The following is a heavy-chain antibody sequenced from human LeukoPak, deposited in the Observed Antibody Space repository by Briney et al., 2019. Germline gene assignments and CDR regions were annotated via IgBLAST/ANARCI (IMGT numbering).Heavy chain of an antibody. CDR1: GFTFDDYG. CDR3: ARDLVRGVIITQFPTAHDY. V-gene: IGHV3-20*04. D-gene: IGHD3-10*01. J-gene: IGHJ4*02. CDR2: INWNGGST. Sequence: GGSLRLSCAASGFTFDDYGMSWVRQAPGKGLEWVSGINWNGGSTGYADSVKGRFTISRDNAKNSLYLQMNSLRAEDTALYYCARDLVRGVIITQFPTAHDYWGQGTLVTVSS.